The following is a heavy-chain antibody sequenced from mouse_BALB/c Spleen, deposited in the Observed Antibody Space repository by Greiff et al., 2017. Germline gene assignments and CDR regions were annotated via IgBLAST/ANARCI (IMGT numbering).Heavy chain of an antibody. Sequence: VQLQQSGPELVKPGASVKISCKASGYTFTDYNMHWVKQSHGKSLEWIGYIYPYNGGTGYNQKFKSKATLTVDNSSSTAYMELRSLTSEDSAVYYCARKSGAYYGSSHWYFDVWGAGTTVTVAS. CDR1: GYTFTDYN. CDR3: ARKSGAYYGSSHWYFDV. J-gene: IGHJ1*01. V-gene: IGHV1S29*02. D-gene: IGHD1-1*01. CDR2: IYPYNGGT.